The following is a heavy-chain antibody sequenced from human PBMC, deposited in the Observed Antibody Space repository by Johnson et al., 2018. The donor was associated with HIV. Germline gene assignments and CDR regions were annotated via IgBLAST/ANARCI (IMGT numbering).Heavy chain of an antibody. J-gene: IGHJ3*02. CDR3: ARAGVGAGAFDI. Sequence: QMQLVESGGGVVQPGGSLKLSCAASGLTFSSYGMHWVRQAPGKGLEWVAFIRYDGSNKYYADSVKGRFTISRDNSKNTLYLQMNSLRAGDTAVYYCARAGVGAGAFDIWGQGTVVTISS. V-gene: IGHV3-30*02. CDR1: GLTFSSYG. D-gene: IGHD1-26*01. CDR2: IRYDGSNK.